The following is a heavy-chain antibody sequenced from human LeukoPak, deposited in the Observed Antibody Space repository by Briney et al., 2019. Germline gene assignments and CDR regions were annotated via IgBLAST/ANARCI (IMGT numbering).Heavy chain of an antibody. V-gene: IGHV4-4*02. CDR1: GGSINSSKW. CDR3: ATGNEGYCSGGSCYSGGHYYYYMDV. CDR2: IDHSGNT. D-gene: IGHD2-15*01. J-gene: IGHJ6*03. Sequence: SGTLSLTCAVSGGSINSSKWWSWVRQPPGKGLEWIGEIDHSGNTNSNPSLKSRVTISVDKSKNQFSLKLSSVTAADTAVYYCATGNEGYCSGGSCYSGGHYYYYMDVWGKGTTVTVSS.